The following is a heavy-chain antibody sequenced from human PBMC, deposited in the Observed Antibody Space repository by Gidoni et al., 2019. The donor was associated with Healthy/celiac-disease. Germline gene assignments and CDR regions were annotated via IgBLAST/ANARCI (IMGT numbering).Heavy chain of an antibody. CDR3: AKDSRYDFWSGEDLFDP. D-gene: IGHD3-3*01. J-gene: IGHJ5*02. Sequence: EVQLLESGGGLVQPGGSLRLSCSASGFTFSSYAMSWVRQAPGKGLEWVAALSGSGGSTYYADSVKGRFTISRDNSKNTLYLQMKSLRAEDTAVYYCAKDSRYDFWSGEDLFDPWGQGTLVTVSS. CDR1: GFTFSSYA. CDR2: LSGSGGST. V-gene: IGHV3-23*01.